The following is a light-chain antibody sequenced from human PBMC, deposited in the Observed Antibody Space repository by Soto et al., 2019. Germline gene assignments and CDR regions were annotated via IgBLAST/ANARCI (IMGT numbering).Light chain of an antibody. CDR3: QSLGTGIQV. V-gene: IGLV4-69*01. CDR1: SGYSTNA. Sequence: QAVVTQSPSASASLGASVKLTCTLSSGYSTNAIAWHQQQSEKGPRFLMKINYDGTHSKGDGFFDRFSGSSSGAERHLSISSLLSEDEADYYCQSLGTGIQVFGGGTKLTVL. J-gene: IGLJ3*02. CDR2: INYDGTH.